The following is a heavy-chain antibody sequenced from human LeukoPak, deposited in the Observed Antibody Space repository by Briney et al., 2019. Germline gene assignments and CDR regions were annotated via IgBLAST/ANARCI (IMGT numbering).Heavy chain of an antibody. CDR3: ARPSIPSAAASALDI. D-gene: IGHD2-2*01. Sequence: SETLSLTCTVSGDSINTGRYYWSWIRLPAGKGLEWIGRIHTDGSTKYNPSLKSRATMSVDTSKSQVSLKMTSVTVADTAVYYCARPSIPSAAASALDIWGQGTMVTVSS. CDR2: IHTDGST. V-gene: IGHV4-61*02. J-gene: IGHJ3*02. CDR1: GDSINTGRYY.